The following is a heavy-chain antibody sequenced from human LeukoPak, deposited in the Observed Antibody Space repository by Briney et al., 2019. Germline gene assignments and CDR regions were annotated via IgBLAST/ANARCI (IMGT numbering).Heavy chain of an antibody. V-gene: IGHV4-59*01. CDR1: GGSISSYY. CDR3: AKGRKDFDTNLGPFDS. J-gene: IGHJ4*02. D-gene: IGHD3-9*01. CDR2: IYYSGST. Sequence: SETLSLTCTVSGGSISSYYWNWIRQPPGKGLEWIGYIYYSGSTNYNPSLKRRVTISVGTSKTQFSLKVTSVTTADTAVYYCAKGRKDFDTNLGPFDSWGQGILVTVSS.